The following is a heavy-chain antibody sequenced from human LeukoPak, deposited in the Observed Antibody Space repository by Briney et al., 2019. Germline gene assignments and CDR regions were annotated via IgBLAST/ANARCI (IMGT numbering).Heavy chain of an antibody. CDR1: GGSFSGYY. D-gene: IGHD2-15*01. CDR2: INHSGST. Sequence: SETLSLTCAVYGGSFSGYYWSWIGQPPGKGLEWIGEINHSGSTNYNPSLKSRVTISVDTSKNQFSLKLSSVTAADTAVYYCARDLGYSIPFDYWGQGTLFTVSS. CDR3: ARDLGYSIPFDY. V-gene: IGHV4-34*01. J-gene: IGHJ4*02.